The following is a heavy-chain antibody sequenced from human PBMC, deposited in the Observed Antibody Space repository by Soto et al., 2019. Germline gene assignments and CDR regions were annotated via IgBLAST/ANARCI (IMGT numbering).Heavy chain of an antibody. J-gene: IGHJ4*02. CDR1: GGSISSSSYY. CDR2: IYFSGST. CDR3: ARRPIQLWEQIDY. V-gene: IGHV4-39*01. Sequence: SVTLSLTCTVSGGSISSSSYYWGWIRQPPGKGLEWIGSIYFSGSTYYNPSLKSRVTISVDTYKNQFSLKLSSVTAADPAVSFCARRPIQLWEQIDYWGQGNLVTFSS. D-gene: IGHD5-18*01.